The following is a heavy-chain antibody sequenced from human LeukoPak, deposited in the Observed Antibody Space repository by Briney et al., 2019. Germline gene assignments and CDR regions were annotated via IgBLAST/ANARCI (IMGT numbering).Heavy chain of an antibody. Sequence: GGSLRLSCAASGFTVSSNYMSWVRQAPGKGLEWVSVIYSGGSTYYADSVKGRFTISRDNSKNTLYLQMNSLRAEDTAVYYCARGGVVAANWFDPWGQGTLVTVSS. CDR2: IYSGGST. J-gene: IGHJ5*02. D-gene: IGHD2-15*01. CDR1: GFTVSSNY. V-gene: IGHV3-66*01. CDR3: ARGGVVAANWFDP.